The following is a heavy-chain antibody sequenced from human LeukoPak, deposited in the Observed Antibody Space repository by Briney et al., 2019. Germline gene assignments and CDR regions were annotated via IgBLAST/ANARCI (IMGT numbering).Heavy chain of an antibody. V-gene: IGHV1-2*02. Sequence: ASVKVSCKASGYIFTGYYMHWVRQAPGQGLEWMGWINPNSGGTNYAQKFQGRVTMTRDTSISTAYMELSRLRSDDTAVYYYARDPYYYGSGPDSNWFDPWGQGTLVTVSS. CDR2: INPNSGGT. J-gene: IGHJ5*02. D-gene: IGHD3-10*01. CDR3: ARDPYYYGSGPDSNWFDP. CDR1: GYIFTGYY.